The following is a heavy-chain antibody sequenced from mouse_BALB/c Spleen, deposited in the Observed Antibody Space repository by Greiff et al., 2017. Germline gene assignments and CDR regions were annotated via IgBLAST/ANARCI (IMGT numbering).Heavy chain of an antibody. Sequence: EVKVEESGGGLVQPGGSMKLSCVASGFTFSNYWMNWVRQSPEKGLEWVAEIRLKSNNYATHYAESVKGRFTISRDDSKSSVYLQMNNLRAEDTGIYYCTRTGDYDGYYYAMDYWGQGTSVTVSS. V-gene: IGHV6-6*02. CDR1: GFTFSNYW. J-gene: IGHJ4*01. CDR2: IRLKSNNYAT. CDR3: TRTGDYDGYYYAMDY. D-gene: IGHD2-4*01.